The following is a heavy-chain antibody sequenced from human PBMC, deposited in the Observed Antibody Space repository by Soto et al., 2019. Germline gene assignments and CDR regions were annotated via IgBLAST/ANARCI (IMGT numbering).Heavy chain of an antibody. CDR3: ARGQGYCSGGSCWTYYFDY. J-gene: IGHJ4*02. CDR2: INHSGST. Sequence: SETLSLTCAVYGGSFSGYYWSWIRQPPGKGLEWIGEINHSGSTNYNPSLKSRVTISVDTSKNQFSLKLSSVTAADTAVYYCARGQGYCSGGSCWTYYFDYWGQGTLVTVSS. CDR1: GGSFSGYY. V-gene: IGHV4-34*01. D-gene: IGHD2-15*01.